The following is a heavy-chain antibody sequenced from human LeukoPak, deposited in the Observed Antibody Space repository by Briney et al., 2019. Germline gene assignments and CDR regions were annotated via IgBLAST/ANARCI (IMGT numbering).Heavy chain of an antibody. D-gene: IGHD5-24*01. CDR1: GGSISSSSYY. CDR3: ARHSEEMATIIISNFDY. CDR2: IYYSGST. Sequence: SETLSLTCTVSGGSISSSSYYWGWIRQPPGKGLEWIGSIYYSGSTYYNPSLKSRVTISVDTSKNQFSLKLSSVTAADTAVYYCARHSEEMATIIISNFDYWGQGTLVTVSS. J-gene: IGHJ4*02. V-gene: IGHV4-39*01.